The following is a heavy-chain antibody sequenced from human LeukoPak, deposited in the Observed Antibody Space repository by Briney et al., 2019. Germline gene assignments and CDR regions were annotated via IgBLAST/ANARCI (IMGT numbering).Heavy chain of an antibody. J-gene: IGHJ3*02. V-gene: IGHV1-18*01. D-gene: IGHD1-26*01. CDR1: GYTFTSYG. CDR2: ISAYNGNT. Sequence: ASVKVSCKASGYTFTSYGISWVRQAPGQGLEWMGWISAYNGNTNHAQKLQGRVTMTTDTSTSTAYMELRSLRSDDTAVYYCASPSGSYPEDAFDIWGQGTMVTVSS. CDR3: ASPSGSYPEDAFDI.